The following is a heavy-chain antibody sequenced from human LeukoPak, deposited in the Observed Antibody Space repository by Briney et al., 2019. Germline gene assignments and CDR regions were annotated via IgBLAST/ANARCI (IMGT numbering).Heavy chain of an antibody. D-gene: IGHD3-9*01. CDR2: INNSGST. Sequence: SETLSLTCAVSGGSFCEYHGSWLCQRPSKGLGCVGEINNSGSTNYNPSVERPVTISEATTKTQFSLKLTSVTAAHTAVYYGARVAGGGWLVIFDYWGQGTLVTVSS. V-gene: IGHV4-34*01. J-gene: IGHJ4*02. CDR3: ARVAGGGWLVIFDY. CDR1: GGSFCEYH.